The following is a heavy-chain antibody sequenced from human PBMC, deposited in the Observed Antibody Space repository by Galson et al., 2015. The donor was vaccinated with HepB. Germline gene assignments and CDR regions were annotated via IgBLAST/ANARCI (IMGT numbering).Heavy chain of an antibody. CDR2: IWYDGSNK. Sequence: SLRLSCAASGFTFSSYGMHWVRQAPGKGLEWVAVIWYDGSNKYYADSVKGRFTISRDNSKNTLYLQMNSLRAEDTAVYYCARDGWFGDPLSLSYWGQGTLVTVSS. CDR1: GFTFSSYG. V-gene: IGHV3-33*01. J-gene: IGHJ4*02. D-gene: IGHD3-10*01. CDR3: ARDGWFGDPLSLSY.